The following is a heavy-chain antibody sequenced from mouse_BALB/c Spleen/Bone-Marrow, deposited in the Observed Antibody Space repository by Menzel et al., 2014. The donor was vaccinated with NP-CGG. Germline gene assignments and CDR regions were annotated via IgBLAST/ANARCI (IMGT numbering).Heavy chain of an antibody. D-gene: IGHD1-2*01. Sequence: QVTLKECGPGILQPSQTLSLTCSFSGFSLTTSGMGVGWIRQPSGKGLEWLAHIWWDDDKRYNPALKSRLTISKDTSSNQVFLRIASVDTADTATYYCARIAHYYGYVYWGQGTTLTVSS. CDR3: ARIAHYYGYVY. CDR2: IWWDDDK. J-gene: IGHJ2*01. V-gene: IGHV8-8*01. CDR1: GFSLTTSGMG.